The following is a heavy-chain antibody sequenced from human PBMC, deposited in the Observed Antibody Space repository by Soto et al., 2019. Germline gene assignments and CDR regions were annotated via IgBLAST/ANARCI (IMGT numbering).Heavy chain of an antibody. CDR1: GFTFSSYS. Sequence: EVQLVESGGGLVQPGGSLRLSCAASGFTFSSYSMNWVRQAPGKGLEWVSYINSSSSTIYYADSVKGRFTNSRDNAKNSLYLQMNSRRAEDTAVYYCASGYCSGGSCSGDYYYYMDVWGKGTTVTVSS. D-gene: IGHD2-15*01. V-gene: IGHV3-48*01. J-gene: IGHJ6*03. CDR2: INSSSSTI. CDR3: ASGYCSGGSCSGDYYYYMDV.